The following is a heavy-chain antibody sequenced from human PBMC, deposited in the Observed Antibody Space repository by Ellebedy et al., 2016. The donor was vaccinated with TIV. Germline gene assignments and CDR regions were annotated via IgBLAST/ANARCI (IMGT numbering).Heavy chain of an antibody. CDR1: GGSISSSPYH. CDR3: GWDCSSTSCRGGY. CDR2: ISYSGGT. Sequence: MPSETLSLTCTVSGGSISSSPYHWGWIRQPPGQGLERIGSISYSGGTYYSPSLKSRVTISVDTSKNHFSLKLSSVTAADTAVYYCGWDCSSTSCRGGYWGRGTLVTVSS. V-gene: IGHV4-39*02. J-gene: IGHJ4*02. D-gene: IGHD2-2*01.